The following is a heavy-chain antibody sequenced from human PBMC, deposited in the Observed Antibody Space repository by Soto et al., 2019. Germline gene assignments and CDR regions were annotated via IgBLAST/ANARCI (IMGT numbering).Heavy chain of an antibody. CDR3: AHRVLRTVFGLVTPTAIYFDF. CDR1: GFSLTTSGVG. CDR2: IYWDDDK. D-gene: IGHD3-3*01. V-gene: IGHV2-5*02. Sequence: QITLNESGPTVVRPTETLTLTCRFSGFSLTTSGVGVGWIRQSPGKAPEWLALIYWDDDKRYSASLKSRLTITKDTSKTQVVLTVSDLDPTDTATYYCAHRVLRTVFGLVTPTAIYFDFWGQGTPVAVSS. J-gene: IGHJ4*02.